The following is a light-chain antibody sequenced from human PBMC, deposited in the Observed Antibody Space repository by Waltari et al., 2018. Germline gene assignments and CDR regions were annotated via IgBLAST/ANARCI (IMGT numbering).Light chain of an antibody. CDR1: SSDVGGYTY. CDR3: SSYAGFNNFVV. CDR2: EVS. J-gene: IGLJ2*01. V-gene: IGLV2-8*01. Sequence: QSALTQPPSASGSPGQSVTISCTGTSSDVGGYTYVPWYQHHPGKAPKLMIYEVSKRPSGVPDRFSGSKSGNTASLTVSGLQAEDEADYYCSSYAGFNNFVVFGGGTSVTVL.